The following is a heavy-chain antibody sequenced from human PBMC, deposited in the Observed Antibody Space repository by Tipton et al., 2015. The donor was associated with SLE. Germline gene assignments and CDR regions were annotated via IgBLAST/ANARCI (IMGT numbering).Heavy chain of an antibody. J-gene: IGHJ5*02. Sequence: TLSLTCAVSGYSISSGGYYWSWIRQHPGKGLEWIGYIDYSGNTYYKSSLKSRITVSLDTSRNQFSLQLRSVAAADTAVYYCAIGTRWFDPWGQGTLVTVSS. V-gene: IGHV4-31*11. D-gene: IGHD1-1*01. CDR2: IDYSGNT. CDR3: AIGTRWFDP. CDR1: GYSISSGGYY.